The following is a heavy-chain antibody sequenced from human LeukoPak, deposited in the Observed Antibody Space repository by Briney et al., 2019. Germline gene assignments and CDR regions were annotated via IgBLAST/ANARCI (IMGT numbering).Heavy chain of an antibody. CDR3: ATEPSYGDYYFDY. J-gene: IGHJ4*02. Sequence: SETLSLTCTVSGGSISIYYWSWIRQPAGKGLEWIGRIYTSGSTNYNPSLKRRVTISVDKSKNQFSLKLSSVPAADTAVYYCATEPSYGDYYFDYWGQGTLVTVSS. V-gene: IGHV4-4*07. CDR1: GGSISIYY. CDR2: IYTSGST. D-gene: IGHD4-17*01.